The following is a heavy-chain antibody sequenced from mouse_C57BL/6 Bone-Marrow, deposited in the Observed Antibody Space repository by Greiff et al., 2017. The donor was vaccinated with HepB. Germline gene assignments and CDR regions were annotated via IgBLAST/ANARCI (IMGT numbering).Heavy chain of an antibody. Sequence: QVQLKQPGAELVRPGPSVKLSCKASGYTFTSYWLHWVKQRPGQGLEWIGVIDPSYSYTNYNQKFKGKATLTVDTSSSTAYMQLSSLTSEDSAVYYCADGYYLYWGQGTTLTVSS. CDR1: GYTFTSYW. D-gene: IGHD2-3*01. V-gene: IGHV1-59*01. CDR2: IDPSYSYT. J-gene: IGHJ2*01. CDR3: ADGYYLY.